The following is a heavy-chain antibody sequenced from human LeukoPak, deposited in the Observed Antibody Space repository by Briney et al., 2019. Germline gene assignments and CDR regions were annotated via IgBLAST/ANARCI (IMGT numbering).Heavy chain of an antibody. J-gene: IGHJ4*02. D-gene: IGHD1-1*01. Sequence: AGGSLRLSCEASGFTFSSYWMTWVRQARERGLEWVGSIKSKTAGGATDYAAPVRGRFTISRDDSENTLYLQMHSLKAEDTAVYYCYTDGGSNSRVAFYWGQGTLVTVSS. CDR1: GFTFSSYW. CDR3: YTDGGSNSRVAFY. V-gene: IGHV3-15*01. CDR2: IKSKTAGGAT.